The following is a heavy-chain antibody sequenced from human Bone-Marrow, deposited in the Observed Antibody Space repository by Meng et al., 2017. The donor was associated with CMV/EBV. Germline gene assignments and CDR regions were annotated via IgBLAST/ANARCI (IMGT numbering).Heavy chain of an antibody. Sequence: GESLKISCAASGFTFSSYAMSWVRQTPGRGLEWVSVIDRGGTPYYADSMRGRFTISRDNSGNALYFELNSLRVEDTAVYYCARAVDDVRAFDVWGQGALVTVSS. CDR1: GFTFSSYA. V-gene: IGHV3-23*01. CDR2: IDRGGTP. J-gene: IGHJ3*01. CDR3: ARAVDDVRAFDV. D-gene: IGHD1-1*01.